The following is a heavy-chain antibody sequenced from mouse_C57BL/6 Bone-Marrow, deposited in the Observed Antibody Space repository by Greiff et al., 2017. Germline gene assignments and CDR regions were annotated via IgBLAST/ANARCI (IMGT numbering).Heavy chain of an antibody. CDR1: GYTFTSYW. Sequence: VQLQQPGAELVKPGASVKLSCKASGYTFTSYWMHWVKQRPGQGLEWIGMIHPNSGSTNYNEKFKSKATLTVDKSSSTAYMQLSSLTSGDSAVYYCARWDTTWGQGTLVTVSA. D-gene: IGHD1-1*01. J-gene: IGHJ3*02. V-gene: IGHV1-64*01. CDR3: ARWDTT. CDR2: IHPNSGST.